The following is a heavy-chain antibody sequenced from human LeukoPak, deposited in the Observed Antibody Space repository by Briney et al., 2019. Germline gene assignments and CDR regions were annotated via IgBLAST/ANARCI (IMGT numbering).Heavy chain of an antibody. CDR1: RYYTFTSYG. Sequence: ASVKVSCKASRYYTFTSYGINWVRQAPGQGLEWMGWINPYNGNTNYAQKFQGRVTMTTDTSTGTAYMELRSQRSDDTAVYYCASAAIDRWELLTHAFDIWGQGTMVTVSS. D-gene: IGHD1-26*01. J-gene: IGHJ3*02. V-gene: IGHV1-18*01. CDR3: ASAAIDRWELLTHAFDI. CDR2: INPYNGNT.